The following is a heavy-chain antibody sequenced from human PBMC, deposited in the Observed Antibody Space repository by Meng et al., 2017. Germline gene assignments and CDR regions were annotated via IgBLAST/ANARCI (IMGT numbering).Heavy chain of an antibody. D-gene: IGHD3-16*02. CDR2: ISSSCSTI. CDR1: GFTFSSYE. V-gene: IGHV3-48*03. J-gene: IGHJ4*02. CDR3: ARGNYDYVWGSYRKFDY. Sequence: GESLKISCAASGFTFSSYEMNWVRQAPGKGLELVSYISSSCSTIYYADSVKCRVTISRDNDKNSLYRQMNSMRAEDTAVYYWARGNYDYVWGSYRKFDYWGQGTLVTVSS.